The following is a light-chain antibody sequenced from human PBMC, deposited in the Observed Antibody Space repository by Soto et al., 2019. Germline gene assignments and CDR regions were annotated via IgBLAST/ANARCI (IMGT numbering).Light chain of an antibody. CDR3: HQRYNWLT. V-gene: IGKV3-11*01. CDR2: GAS. Sequence: IVLTQSPATLSLSQGERATLSCRARQTVSTYLSWYQHKPGQAPRLLIYGASKRATGIPARFSGSGSGTDFTLTISSLEPEDSAVYYCHQRYNWLTFGGGTKVEIK. J-gene: IGKJ4*01. CDR1: QTVSTY.